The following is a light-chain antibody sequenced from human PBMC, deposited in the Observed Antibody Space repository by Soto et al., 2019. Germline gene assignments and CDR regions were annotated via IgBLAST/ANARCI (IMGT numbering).Light chain of an antibody. CDR2: AAS. CDR3: QQLRMYPST. CDR1: QDIAIY. Sequence: IQLTQSPSSLSASVGDRVTITCRSSQDIAIYLAWYQQKPGEAPKLLIYAASTLYGGVPSRFSGSGSGTDFALTITSLQAEDVATYYCQQLRMYPSTLGGGTKVDI. V-gene: IGKV1-9*01. J-gene: IGKJ4*01.